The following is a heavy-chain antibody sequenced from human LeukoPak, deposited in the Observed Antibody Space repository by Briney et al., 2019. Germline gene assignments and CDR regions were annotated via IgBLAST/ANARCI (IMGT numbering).Heavy chain of an antibody. CDR2: IYPGDSDT. Sequence: GESLKISCKGSEYSFTTYWIGWVRQMPGKGLEWMGMIYPGDSDTRYSPSFQGQVTISADKSITTAYLQWSSLEASDTAMYYCASGSSGWYDYWGQGTLVTVSS. J-gene: IGHJ4*02. CDR1: EYSFTTYW. CDR3: ASGSSGWYDY. V-gene: IGHV5-51*01. D-gene: IGHD6-19*01.